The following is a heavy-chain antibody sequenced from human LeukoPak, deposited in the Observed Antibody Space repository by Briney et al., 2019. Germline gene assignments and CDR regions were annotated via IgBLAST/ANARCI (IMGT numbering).Heavy chain of an antibody. Sequence: PGGSLRLSCAASGFTFSSYSMNWVRQAPGKGLEWVSSISSSSSYIYYADSVKGRFTISRDNAKNSLYLQMNSPRAEDTAVYYCARAAGEMATIRYWGQGTLVTVSS. CDR1: GFTFSSYS. CDR3: ARAAGEMATIRY. V-gene: IGHV3-21*01. J-gene: IGHJ4*02. D-gene: IGHD5-24*01. CDR2: ISSSSSYI.